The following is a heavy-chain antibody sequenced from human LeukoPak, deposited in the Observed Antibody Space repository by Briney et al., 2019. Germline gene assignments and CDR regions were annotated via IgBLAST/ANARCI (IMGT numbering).Heavy chain of an antibody. J-gene: IGHJ4*02. V-gene: IGHV3-7*03. CDR2: IKQDGSEK. CDR3: ARTGTTYSFDY. Sequence: GGSLRLSCAASGFTFSSYWMSWVRQAPGKGLEWAANIKQDGSEKYYVDSVKGRFTISRDNAKNSLYLQMNSLRAEDTAVYYCARTGTTYSFDYWGQGTLVTVSS. CDR1: GFTFSSYW. D-gene: IGHD1-1*01.